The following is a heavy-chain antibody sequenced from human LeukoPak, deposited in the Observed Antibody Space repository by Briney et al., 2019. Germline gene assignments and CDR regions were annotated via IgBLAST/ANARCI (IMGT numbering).Heavy chain of an antibody. CDR3: AREYGDFDY. J-gene: IGHJ4*02. CDR1: GGSISSYY. CDR2: IDASGRT. Sequence: SETLSLTCTVSGGSISSYYWSWIRQPAGKGLEWIGRIDASGRTNYNPSLKSRVTMSVDTSKKQFSLKVNSVTAADTAVYYCAREYGDFDYWGLGTLVTVSS. V-gene: IGHV4-4*07. D-gene: IGHD4-17*01.